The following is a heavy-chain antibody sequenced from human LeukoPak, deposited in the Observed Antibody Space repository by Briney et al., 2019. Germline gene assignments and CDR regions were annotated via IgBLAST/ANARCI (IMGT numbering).Heavy chain of an antibody. CDR3: ARLSGSGSYYIGYCYYGMDV. V-gene: IGHV4-39*01. CDR1: GGSISSSSYY. J-gene: IGHJ6*01. D-gene: IGHD3-10*01. Sequence: YETLSVTCTVSGGSISSSSYYWGCIRQPPGKGLEWIGSIYYSGSTYYNPSLKSRVTISVDTSKNQFSLKLSSVTAADTAVYYCARLSGSGSYYIGYCYYGMDVWGQGTADPVSS. CDR2: IYYSGST.